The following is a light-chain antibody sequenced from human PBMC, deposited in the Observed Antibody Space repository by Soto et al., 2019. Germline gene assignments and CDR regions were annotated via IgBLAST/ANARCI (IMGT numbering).Light chain of an antibody. J-gene: IGLJ1*01. V-gene: IGLV2-14*01. Sequence: QSALTQPASVSGSPGQSITISCTGTRSDVGGYNYVSWYQQHPGKAPKLMIYEVSNRPSGVSNRFSGSKSGNTASLTISGLQAEDEADYYCSSYTSSSIDYVFGTGNKVTVL. CDR1: RSDVGGYNY. CDR2: EVS. CDR3: SSYTSSSIDYV.